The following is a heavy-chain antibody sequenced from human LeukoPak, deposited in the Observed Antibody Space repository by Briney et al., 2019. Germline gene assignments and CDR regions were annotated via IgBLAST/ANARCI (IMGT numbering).Heavy chain of an antibody. CDR2: INPNSGGT. Sequence: ASVKVSCKASGYTFTGYYMHWVRQAPGQGLEWMGWINPNSGGTKYAQKFQGRVTMTRDTSISTAYMELSRLRSDDTAVYYCARVGHYYDSSGYYLYDAFDIRGQGTMVIVSS. V-gene: IGHV1-2*02. CDR1: GYTFTGYY. J-gene: IGHJ3*02. CDR3: ARVGHYYDSSGYYLYDAFDI. D-gene: IGHD3-22*01.